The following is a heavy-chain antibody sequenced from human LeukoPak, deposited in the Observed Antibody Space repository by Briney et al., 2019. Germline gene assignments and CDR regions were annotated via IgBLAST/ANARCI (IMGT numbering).Heavy chain of an antibody. CDR2: IYTSGST. CDR3: ARQPGTGGINL. D-gene: IGHD3-16*01. CDR1: GGSISSYI. V-gene: IGHV4-4*09. J-gene: IGHJ4*02. Sequence: SETLSLTCSVSGGSISSYIWSWIRQSPGKGLEWIGYIYTSGSTDYNPSLKSRVTVSVDRSKNQFSLKLNSVTAADTVFYYCARQPGTGGINLWGQGTLVTVSS.